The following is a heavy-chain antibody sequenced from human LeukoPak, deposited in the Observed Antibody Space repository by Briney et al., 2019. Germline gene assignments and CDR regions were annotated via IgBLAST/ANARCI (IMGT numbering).Heavy chain of an antibody. Sequence: GGSLRLSCAASGFTVSSNYMSWVRQAPGKGLEWVAVIYSGGSTYYADSVKGRFTSSKDNSKNTLYLQMHRLRAEDTAVYYCARDGYYYDSSGYSCPTFDYWGQGTLVTVSS. CDR1: GFTVSSNY. V-gene: IGHV3-66*01. CDR3: ARDGYYYDSSGYSCPTFDY. CDR2: IYSGGST. D-gene: IGHD3-22*01. J-gene: IGHJ4*02.